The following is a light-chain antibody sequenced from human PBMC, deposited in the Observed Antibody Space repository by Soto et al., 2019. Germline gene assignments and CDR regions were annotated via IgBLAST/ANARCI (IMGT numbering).Light chain of an antibody. CDR3: QQYNNWPPRYT. CDR1: QSVSSN. Sequence: EIVMTQSPATLSVSPGERATLSCRASQSVSSNLAWYQQEPGQAPRLLIYGASTRATGIPARLSGSGSGTAFTLTISSLQSEDFAVYYCQQYNNWPPRYTFGQGTKLEIK. CDR2: GAS. V-gene: IGKV3-15*01. J-gene: IGKJ2*01.